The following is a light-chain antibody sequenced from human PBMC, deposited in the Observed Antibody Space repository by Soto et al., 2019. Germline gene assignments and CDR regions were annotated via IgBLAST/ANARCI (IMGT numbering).Light chain of an antibody. CDR2: AAS. CDR1: QSVTSSY. V-gene: IGKV3-20*01. J-gene: IGKJ4*01. Sequence: EIVLTQSPGTLSLSPGERATLSCRASQSVTSSYLAGYRQKPGQAPRLLIYAASSRATGIPDRFSGSGSGTDFTLTISRLEPEDFAVYYCQQYGSSPRLTFGGGTKVEIK. CDR3: QQYGSSPRLT.